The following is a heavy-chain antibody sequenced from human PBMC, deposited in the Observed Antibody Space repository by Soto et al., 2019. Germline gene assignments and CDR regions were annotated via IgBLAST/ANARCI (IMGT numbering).Heavy chain of an antibody. CDR2: IIPILGIA. V-gene: IGHV1-69*08. J-gene: IGHJ6*03. CDR3: ARELQTYYYYMVV. D-gene: IGHD4-4*01. Sequence: QVQLVQSGAEVKKPGSSVKVSCKASGGTFSSYTISWVRQAPGQGLEWMGRIIPILGIANYAQKFQGRVTFTADKSTSTAYMELSSLRSEDTAVYYCARELQTYYYYMVVWGKGTTVTVSS. CDR1: GGTFSSYT.